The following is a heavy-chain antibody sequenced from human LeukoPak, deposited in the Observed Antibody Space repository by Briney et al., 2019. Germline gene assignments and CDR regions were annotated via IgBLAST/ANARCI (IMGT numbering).Heavy chain of an antibody. CDR2: ISWNSGSI. D-gene: IGHD1-26*01. J-gene: IGHJ4*02. CDR3: AKDHGSH. CDR1: GFTFDDYA. Sequence: GGSLRLSCAASGFTFDDYAMHWVRQAPGKGLEWVSGISWNSGSIGYADSVKGRLTISRDNAKNSLYLQMNSLRAEDTALYYCAKDHGSHWGQGTLVTVSS. V-gene: IGHV3-9*01.